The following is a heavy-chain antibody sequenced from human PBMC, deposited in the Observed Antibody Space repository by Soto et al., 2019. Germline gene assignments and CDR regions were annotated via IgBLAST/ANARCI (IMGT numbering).Heavy chain of an antibody. D-gene: IGHD2-2*01. CDR3: ADLSRYCTSSNCD. Sequence: DVRLLESGGGLVQPGGSLRLSCAASGFTFSSYSMSWVRQAPGKGLEWVSTIGTSASTYYGDSVRGRFTISRDNSRNTLYLQMISLRAEETAVYYCADLSRYCTSSNCDWGQGTLVTVSS. CDR1: GFTFSSYS. J-gene: IGHJ4*02. CDR2: IGTSAST. V-gene: IGHV3-23*01.